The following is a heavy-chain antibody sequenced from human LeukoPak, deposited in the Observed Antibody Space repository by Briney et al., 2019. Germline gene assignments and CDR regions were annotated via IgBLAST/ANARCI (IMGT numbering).Heavy chain of an antibody. CDR2: ISSSSSYI. J-gene: IGHJ4*02. CDR3: PRGGGSYYIDY. V-gene: IGHV3-21*01. CDR1: GFTFSSYS. D-gene: IGHD1-26*01. Sequence: GGSLRLSCAASGFTFSSYSMNWVRQAPGKGLEWVSSISSSSSYIYYADSVKGRFTISRDNAKNSLYLQMNSLRAEDTAVYYCPRGGGSYYIDYWGQRTLVTVSS.